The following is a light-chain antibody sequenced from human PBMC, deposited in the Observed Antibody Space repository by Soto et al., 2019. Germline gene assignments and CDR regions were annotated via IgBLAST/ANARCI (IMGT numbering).Light chain of an antibody. J-gene: IGKJ1*01. CDR3: QQYGSSPWT. Sequence: EIFFTQSPGNPSFSAREIATLSWRASQSVSSSYLAWYQQKPGQAPRLLIYGASSRATGIPDRFSGSGSGTDFTLTISRLEPEDFAVYYCQQYGSSPWTFGQGTKVDIK. CDR1: QSVSSSY. V-gene: IGKV3-20*01. CDR2: GAS.